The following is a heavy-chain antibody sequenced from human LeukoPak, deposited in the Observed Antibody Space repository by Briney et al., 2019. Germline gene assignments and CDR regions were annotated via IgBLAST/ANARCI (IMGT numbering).Heavy chain of an antibody. CDR2: IIPIFGTA. CDR1: GGTFSSYA. J-gene: IGHJ3*02. CDR3: ARVGYGGGAFDI. V-gene: IGHV1-69*05. D-gene: IGHD6-13*01. Sequence: GASVKVSCKASGGTFSSYAIRWVRQAPGHGLEWMGGIIPIFGTANYAQKFQGRVTITTDESTSTAYMELSSLRSEDTAVYYCARVGYGGGAFDIWGQGTMVTVSS.